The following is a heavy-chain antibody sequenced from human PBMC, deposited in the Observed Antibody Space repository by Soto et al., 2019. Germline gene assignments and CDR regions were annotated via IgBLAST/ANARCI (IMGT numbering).Heavy chain of an antibody. CDR2: IYPGDSDT. V-gene: IGHV5-51*01. Sequence: GESLKISCKGSGYSFTSYWIGWVRQMPGKGLEWMGIIYPGDSDTRYSPSFQGQVTISADKSISTAYLQWSSLKASDTATYYCARDVSRAAGTGGRRPVRTKRSYYYGMDVWGQGTTVTVSS. CDR1: GYSFTSYW. CDR3: ARDVSRAAGTGGRRPVRTKRSYYYGMDV. J-gene: IGHJ6*02. D-gene: IGHD6-13*01.